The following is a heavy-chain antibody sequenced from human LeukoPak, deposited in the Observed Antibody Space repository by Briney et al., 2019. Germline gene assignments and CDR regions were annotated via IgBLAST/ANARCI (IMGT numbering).Heavy chain of an antibody. V-gene: IGHV3-21*01. Sequence: GGSLRLSCAASGFTFSSYSMNWVRQAPGKGLEWVSSISSSSSYIYYADSVKGRFTISRDNAKNSLYLQMNSLRAEDTAVYYCARDPAGKWELPDDAFDIWGQGTMVTVSS. CDR2: ISSSSSYI. CDR1: GFTFSSYS. CDR3: ARDPAGKWELPDDAFDI. J-gene: IGHJ3*02. D-gene: IGHD1-26*01.